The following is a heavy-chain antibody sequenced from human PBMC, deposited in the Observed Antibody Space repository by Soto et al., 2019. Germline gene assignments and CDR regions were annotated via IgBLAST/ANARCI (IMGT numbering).Heavy chain of an antibody. CDR2: ISYDGSNK. Sequence: PGGSLRLSCAASGFTFSSYAMHWVRQAPGKGLEWVAVISYDGSNKYYADSVKGRFTISRDNSKNTLYLQMNSLRAEDTAVYYCAKNTLYCSGTRCFVFDYWGQGTLVTVSS. V-gene: IGHV3-30-3*01. CDR3: AKNTLYCSGTRCFVFDY. CDR1: GFTFSSYA. J-gene: IGHJ4*02. D-gene: IGHD2-2*01.